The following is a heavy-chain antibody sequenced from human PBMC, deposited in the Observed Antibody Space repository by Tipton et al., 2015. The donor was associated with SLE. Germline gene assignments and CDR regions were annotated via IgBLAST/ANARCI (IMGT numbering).Heavy chain of an antibody. Sequence: TLSLTCNVSGVSISSSFWRWIRQPAGKGLAWIGRVYTSGATHDNPSLRSRVTMSVDMSKKQTLLKMTSVTAADSAVYFCARGADGEYVRYFDVWGPGTLVSVSS. CDR1: GVSISSSF. CDR2: VYTSGAT. J-gene: IGHJ2*01. V-gene: IGHV4-4*07. CDR3: ARGADGEYVRYFDV. D-gene: IGHD4-17*01.